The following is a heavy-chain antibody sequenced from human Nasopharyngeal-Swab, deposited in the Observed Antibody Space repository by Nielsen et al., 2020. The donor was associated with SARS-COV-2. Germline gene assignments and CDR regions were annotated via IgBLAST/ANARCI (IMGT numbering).Heavy chain of an antibody. V-gene: IGHV3-30*18. CDR2: ISYDGSYQ. D-gene: IGHD3-22*01. CDR3: AKAMTLRWLDAFEI. CDR1: RFTFSNCG. J-gene: IGHJ3*02. Sequence: GESLKISCAASRFTFSNCGMHWVRQAPGRGLEWVAVISYDGSYQYYGDSVKGRFAISRDNSKNTLYLQMNSLRAEDTAVYYCAKAMTLRWLDAFEIWGQGTMVTVSS.